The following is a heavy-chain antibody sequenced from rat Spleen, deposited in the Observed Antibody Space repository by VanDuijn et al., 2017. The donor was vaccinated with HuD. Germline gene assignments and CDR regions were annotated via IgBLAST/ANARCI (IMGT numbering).Heavy chain of an antibody. Sequence: EVQLVEAGGGSVQPGRSLKLSCAASGFTFNKYDMAWVGQAPTKGLEWIASISTGGDNTYFRDAVKGRFTLSRDNAKNTQSLQMDSLRSEDTAIYYCTRGYVMDAWGQGASVTVSS. CDR3: TRGYVMDA. CDR2: ISTGGDNT. J-gene: IGHJ4*01. CDR1: GFTFNKYD. V-gene: IGHV5S13*01.